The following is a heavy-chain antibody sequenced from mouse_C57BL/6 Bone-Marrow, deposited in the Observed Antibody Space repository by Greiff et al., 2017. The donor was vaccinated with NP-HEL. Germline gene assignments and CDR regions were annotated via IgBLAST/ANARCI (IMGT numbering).Heavy chain of an antibody. CDR2: ISDGGSYT. J-gene: IGHJ1*03. CDR3: ARESNYEYFDV. V-gene: IGHV5-4*01. D-gene: IGHD2-5*01. Sequence: EVMLVESGGGLVKPGGSLKLSCAASGFTFSSYAMSWVRQTPEKRLEWVATISDGGSYTYYPDNVKGRFTISRDNAKNNLYLQMSHLKSEDTAMYYCARESNYEYFDVWGTGTTVTVSS. CDR1: GFTFSSYA.